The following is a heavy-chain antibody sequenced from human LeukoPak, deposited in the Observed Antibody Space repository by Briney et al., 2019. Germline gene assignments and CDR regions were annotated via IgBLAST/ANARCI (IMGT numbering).Heavy chain of an antibody. CDR1: GYTFTSYG. V-gene: IGHV1-2*02. CDR2: INPNSGGT. D-gene: IGHD4-17*01. CDR3: AREDYVGRVGAFDI. Sequence: ASVKVSCKASGYTFTSYGISWVRQAPGQGLEWMGWINPNSGGTNYAQKFQGRVTMTRDTSISTAYMELSRLRSDDTAVYYCAREDYVGRVGAFDIWGQGTMVTVSS. J-gene: IGHJ3*02.